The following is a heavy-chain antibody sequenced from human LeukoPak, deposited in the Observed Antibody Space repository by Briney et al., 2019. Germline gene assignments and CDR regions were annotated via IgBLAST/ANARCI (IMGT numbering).Heavy chain of an antibody. Sequence: SETLSLTCTVFGGSISSGSYYWGWIRQPPGKGLEWIGSIYYSGSTYHNPSLKSRVTISVDTSKNQFSLKLSSVTAADTAVYYCARVHSSSWFYYFDYWGQGTLVTVSS. CDR1: GGSISSGSYY. J-gene: IGHJ4*02. CDR2: IYYSGST. CDR3: ARVHSSSWFYYFDY. D-gene: IGHD6-13*01. V-gene: IGHV4-39*07.